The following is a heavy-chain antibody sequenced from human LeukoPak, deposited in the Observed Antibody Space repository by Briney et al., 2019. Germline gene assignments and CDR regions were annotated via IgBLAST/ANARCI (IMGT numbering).Heavy chain of an antibody. CDR3: ARGENWFDP. V-gene: IGHV1-18*04. Sequence: GASVKVSCKASGYTFTGYYMHWVRQAPGQGLEWMGWISTYNGNRNYAQNLQGRVTMTTDTSTSTVYMELRSLRSDDTAVYYCARGENWFDPWGQGTLVTVSS. CDR1: GYTFTGYY. CDR2: ISTYNGNR. J-gene: IGHJ5*02.